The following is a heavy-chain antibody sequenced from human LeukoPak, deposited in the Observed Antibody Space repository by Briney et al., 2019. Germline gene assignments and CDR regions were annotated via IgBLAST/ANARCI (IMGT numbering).Heavy chain of an antibody. CDR2: IYYSGRT. Sequence: PSETLSLTCTVSGGSISSYYWSWIRQPPGKGLEWIGYIYYSGRTNYNPSLKSRVTISVGPSKNQFSLKLSSVTAADTAVYYCARAVPAAILYYGMDVWGQGTTVTVSS. CDR3: ARAVPAAILYYGMDV. J-gene: IGHJ6*02. CDR1: GGSISSYY. V-gene: IGHV4-59*01. D-gene: IGHD2-2*01.